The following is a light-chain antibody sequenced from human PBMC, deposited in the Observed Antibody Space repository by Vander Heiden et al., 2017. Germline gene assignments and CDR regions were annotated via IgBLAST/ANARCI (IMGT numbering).Light chain of an antibody. CDR2: GNS. CDR3: QSYDSSLSGSHVV. V-gene: IGLV1-40*01. J-gene: IGLJ2*01. Sequence: QSVLTQPPSVSGAPGQRVTISCTGSSSNIGAGYDVHWSQQLPGTAPKLLIYGNSNRPSGVPDRFSGSKSGTSASLAITGLQAEEEADYYCQSYDSSLSGSHVVFGGGTKLTVL. CDR1: SSNIGAGYD.